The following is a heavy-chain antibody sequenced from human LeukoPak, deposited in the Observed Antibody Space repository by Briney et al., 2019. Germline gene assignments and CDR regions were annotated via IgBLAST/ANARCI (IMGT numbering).Heavy chain of an antibody. CDR1: GYSFTSYW. CDR2: IYSADSDT. CDR3: ATRFDGATGFDY. J-gene: IGHJ4*02. V-gene: IGHV5-51*01. D-gene: IGHD4/OR15-4a*01. Sequence: GASLKISCKGSGYSFTSYWIAWVRQLPGKGLEWMGIIYSADSDTRYSPSFQGQVTISADKSISTAYLQWSSLKASDTAMYYCATRFDGATGFDYWGQGTLVTVSS.